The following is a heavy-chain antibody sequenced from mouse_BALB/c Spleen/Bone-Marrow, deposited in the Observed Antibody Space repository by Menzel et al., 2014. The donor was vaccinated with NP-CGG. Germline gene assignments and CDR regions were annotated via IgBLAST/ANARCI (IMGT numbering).Heavy chain of an antibody. CDR3: ARDIGNYVRFAY. V-gene: IGHV7-3*02. Sequence: EVKLMESGGGLVQPGGSLRLSCATSGFTFNDYYMSWVRQPPGKALEWLGFIRNKANGYTTEYSASMKGRFTISRDNSQSILYLQMNTLRAEDSATYYCARDIGNYVRFAYWGQGTLVTVSA. D-gene: IGHD2-1*01. CDR1: GFTFNDYY. J-gene: IGHJ3*01. CDR2: IRNKANGYTT.